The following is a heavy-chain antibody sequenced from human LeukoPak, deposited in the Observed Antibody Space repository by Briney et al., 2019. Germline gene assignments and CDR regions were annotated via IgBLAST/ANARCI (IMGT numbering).Heavy chain of an antibody. Sequence: PSETLSLTCTVSGGSISSYYWSWIRQPPGKGLEWIGYIYYSGSTNYNPSLKSRVTISVDTSKNQFSLKLSSVTAADTAVYYCARDHPSGGLGNWFDPWGQGTLVTVSS. J-gene: IGHJ5*02. CDR1: GGSISSYY. D-gene: IGHD6-25*01. V-gene: IGHV4-59*01. CDR3: ARDHPSGGLGNWFDP. CDR2: IYYSGST.